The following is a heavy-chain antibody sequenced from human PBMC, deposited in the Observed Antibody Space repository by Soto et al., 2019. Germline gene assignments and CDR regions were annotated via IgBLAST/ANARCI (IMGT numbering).Heavy chain of an antibody. Sequence: ASVKVSCKASGGTFSSYAISWVRQAPGQGLEWMGGIIPIFGTANYAQKFQGRVTITADESTSTAYMELSSLGSEDTAVYYCASPRDYYGSGIYYFDYWGQGTLVTVSS. CDR2: IIPIFGTA. J-gene: IGHJ4*02. CDR3: ASPRDYYGSGIYYFDY. CDR1: GGTFSSYA. V-gene: IGHV1-69*13. D-gene: IGHD3-10*01.